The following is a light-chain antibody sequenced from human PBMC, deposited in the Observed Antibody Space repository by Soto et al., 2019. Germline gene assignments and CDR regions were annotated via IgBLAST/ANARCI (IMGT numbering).Light chain of an antibody. J-gene: IGKJ1*01. Sequence: DIQMTQSPSTLSASVGDTVTITCRASQNIKTWLAWHQQKPGKAPKLLIFDASTLESGVPSRFSGSGSGTHFTLTINSLQPDDFATYYCQQYNSYSPLFGQGTKVEIK. CDR2: DAS. V-gene: IGKV1-5*01. CDR3: QQYNSYSPL. CDR1: QNIKTW.